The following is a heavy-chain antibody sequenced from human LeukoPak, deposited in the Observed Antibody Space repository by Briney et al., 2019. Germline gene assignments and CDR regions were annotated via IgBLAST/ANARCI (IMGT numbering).Heavy chain of an antibody. J-gene: IGHJ4*02. V-gene: IGHV3-21*01. CDR2: ISSSSSYI. D-gene: IGHD3-22*01. CDR3: ARAEYYYDSSGSYLFDY. Sequence: GGSLRLSCAASGFTFSSYSMNWVRQAPGKGLEWVSSISSSSSYIYYADSVKGRFTISRDNAKNSLYLQMNSLRAEDTAVYYCARAEYYYDSSGSYLFDYWGQGTLVTVSS. CDR1: GFTFSSYS.